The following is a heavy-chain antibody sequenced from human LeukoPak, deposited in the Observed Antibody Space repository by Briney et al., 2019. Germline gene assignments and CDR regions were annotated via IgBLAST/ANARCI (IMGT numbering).Heavy chain of an antibody. D-gene: IGHD3-22*01. Sequence: IIYPGDSDTRYSPSFQGQVTISADKSISTAYLQWSSLKASDTAMYYCARLSSSGYYYGDYWGQGTLVTVSS. CDR3: ARLSSSGYYYGDY. CDR2: IYPGDSDT. J-gene: IGHJ4*02. V-gene: IGHV5-51*01.